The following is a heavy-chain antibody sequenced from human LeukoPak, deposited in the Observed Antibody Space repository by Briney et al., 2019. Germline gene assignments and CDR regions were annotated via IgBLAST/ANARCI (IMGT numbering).Heavy chain of an antibody. V-gene: IGHV4-30-4*08. CDR1: GGSISSGDYY. D-gene: IGHD6-13*01. CDR2: IYYSGST. CDR3: ARQQQLDPYYFDY. Sequence: PSQTLPLTCTVSGGSISSGDYYWSWIRQPPGEGLEWIGYIYYSGSTYYNPSLKSRVTISVDTSKNQFSLKLSSVTAADTAVYYCARQQQLDPYYFDYWGQGTLVTVSS. J-gene: IGHJ4*02.